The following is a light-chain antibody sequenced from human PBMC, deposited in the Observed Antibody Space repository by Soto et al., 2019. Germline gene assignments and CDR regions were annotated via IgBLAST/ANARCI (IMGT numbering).Light chain of an antibody. V-gene: IGLV2-14*01. CDR2: EVS. CDR3: SSYSSSSTFV. CDR1: NSDVGGYNY. Sequence: QSVLTQPASVSGSPGQSITISCTGTNSDVGGYNYVSWYQHHPGKAPKLMIYEVSDRPSGVSSRFSGSKSGNTASLTISGLRADDEADYYCSSYSSSSTFVFGTGTKVTVL. J-gene: IGLJ1*01.